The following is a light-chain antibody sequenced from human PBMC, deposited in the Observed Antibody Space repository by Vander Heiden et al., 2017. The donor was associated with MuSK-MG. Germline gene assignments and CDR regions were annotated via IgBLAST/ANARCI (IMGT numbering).Light chain of an antibody. Sequence: DTHMTQSPSSLSPSVRDRITITCQASQDISKYVNWYQQKPGKVPNLLIYDASNLETGVPSRFSGSRSGTDFTFTISSLQSEDIATYYCQQYDNFPYTFGQGTKLEIK. CDR3: QQYDNFPYT. CDR1: QDISKY. V-gene: IGKV1-33*01. J-gene: IGKJ2*01. CDR2: DAS.